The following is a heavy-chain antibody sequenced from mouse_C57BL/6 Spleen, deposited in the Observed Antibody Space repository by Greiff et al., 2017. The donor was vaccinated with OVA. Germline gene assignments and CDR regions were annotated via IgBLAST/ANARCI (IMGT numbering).Heavy chain of an antibody. CDR2: IDPSDSYT. J-gene: IGHJ3*01. V-gene: IGHV1-59*01. Sequence: QVQLQQPGAELVRPGTSVKLSCKASGYTFTSYWMHWVKQRPGQGLEWIGVIDPSDSYTNYNQKFKGKATLTVDTSSSTAYMQLSSLTSEDAEVYDSARVGTTVAEGAYWGQGTLVTVSA. CDR1: GYTFTSYW. D-gene: IGHD1-1*01. CDR3: ARVGTTVAEGAY.